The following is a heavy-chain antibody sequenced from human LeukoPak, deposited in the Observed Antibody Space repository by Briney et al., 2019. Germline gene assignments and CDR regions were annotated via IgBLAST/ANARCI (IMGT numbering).Heavy chain of an antibody. CDR2: IYHSGST. V-gene: IGHV4-59*08. J-gene: IGHJ2*01. D-gene: IGHD2-21*01. CDR1: GVSISSYY. Sequence: SETLSLSCTVSGVSISSYYWSWIRQPPGKGLEWIGYIYHSGSTNYNPSLKSRVTISVDTSKNQLSLKLSSVTAADTAVYYCVRRSVIYWYFDLWGRGTLVTVTS. CDR3: VRRSVIYWYFDL.